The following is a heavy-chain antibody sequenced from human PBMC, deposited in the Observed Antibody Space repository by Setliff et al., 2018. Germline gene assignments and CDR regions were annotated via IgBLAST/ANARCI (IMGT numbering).Heavy chain of an antibody. V-gene: IGHV1-69*06. CDR2: IIPIFGTA. Sequence: SVKVSCKASGGTFSSYAISWVRQAPGQGLEWMGRIIPIFGTANYAQKFQGRVTITADKSTSTAYMELSSLRSEDTAVYYCAREKGPAAHWNWFDPWGQGTLVTVSS. CDR3: AREKGPAAHWNWFDP. CDR1: GGTFSSYA. J-gene: IGHJ5*02. D-gene: IGHD2-2*01.